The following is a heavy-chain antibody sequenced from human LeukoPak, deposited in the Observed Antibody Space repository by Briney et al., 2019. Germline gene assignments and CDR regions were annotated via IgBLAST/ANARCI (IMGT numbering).Heavy chain of an antibody. V-gene: IGHV3-30-3*01. CDR2: ISYDGSNK. CDR1: GFTFRSYW. D-gene: IGHD3-16*01. Sequence: PGGSLRLSCTASGFTFRSYWMHGVRQAPGKGLEWVAVISYDGSNKYYADSVKGRFTISRDNSKNTLYLQMNSLRAEDTAVYYCARDYDYVWGSFPTAPWGQGTLVTVSS. J-gene: IGHJ5*02. CDR3: ARDYDYVWGSFPTAP.